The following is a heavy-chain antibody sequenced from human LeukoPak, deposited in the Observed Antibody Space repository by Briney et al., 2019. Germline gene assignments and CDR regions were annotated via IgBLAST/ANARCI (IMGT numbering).Heavy chain of an antibody. V-gene: IGHV1-69*13. CDR2: IIPIFGTA. J-gene: IGHJ6*02. CDR3: AREGYEGNLTGRLFWSGYRDYYYYGMDV. D-gene: IGHD3-3*01. CDR1: GGTFSSYA. Sequence: SVKVSCKASGGTFSSYAISWVRQAPGQGLEWMGGIIPIFGTANYAQKFQGRVTITADESTSTAYMELSSLRSEDTAVYYCAREGYEGNLTGRLFWSGYRDYYYYGMDVWGQGTTVTVSS.